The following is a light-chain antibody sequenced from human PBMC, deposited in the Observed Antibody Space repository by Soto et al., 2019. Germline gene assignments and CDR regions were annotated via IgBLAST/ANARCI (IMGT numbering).Light chain of an antibody. CDR1: SSDVGGYNY. V-gene: IGLV2-11*01. J-gene: IGLJ1*01. Sequence: QSALTQPRSVSGSPGQSGTISCTGTSSDVGGYNYVSWYQQHPGKAPKVMIYDVSGRPSGVPDRFSGSKSGNTASLTISGLQAEDEADYYCCSYAGSPRYVLGTGTKLTVL. CDR2: DVS. CDR3: CSYAGSPRYV.